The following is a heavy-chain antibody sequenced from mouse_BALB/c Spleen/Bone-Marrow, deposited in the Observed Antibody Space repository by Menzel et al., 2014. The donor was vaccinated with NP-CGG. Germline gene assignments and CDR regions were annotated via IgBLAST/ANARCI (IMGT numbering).Heavy chain of an antibody. D-gene: IGHD2-1*01. CDR1: GYTFSGYR. CDR3: ARRYGKGWYFDV. J-gene: IGHJ1*01. CDR2: ILPGGASN. Sequence: VQLQQSGAELMKPGASVKISCKATGYTFSGYRIEWVKQRPGHGLEWIGEILPGGASNKYNEKFKGKVTFIADTSSNTACLQLSSLTSEDSAVYYCARRYGKGWYFDVWGAGTTVTVSS. V-gene: IGHV1-9*01.